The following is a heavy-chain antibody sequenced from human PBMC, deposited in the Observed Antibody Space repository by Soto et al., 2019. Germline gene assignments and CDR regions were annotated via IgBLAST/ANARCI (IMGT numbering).Heavy chain of an antibody. J-gene: IGHJ4*02. Sequence: QVQLVQSGAEVKKPGASVKVSCKASGYTFTSYAMHWVRQAPGQRLEWMGWINAGNGNTKYSQKFQGRVTITRDTSASTPYMELSSLRSEDTAVYSCARGPNPYYFDYWGQGTLVTVS. CDR3: ARGPNPYYFDY. V-gene: IGHV1-3*01. CDR2: INAGNGNT. CDR1: GYTFTSYA.